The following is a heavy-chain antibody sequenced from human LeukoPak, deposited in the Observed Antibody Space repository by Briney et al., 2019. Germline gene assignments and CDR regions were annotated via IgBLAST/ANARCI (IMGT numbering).Heavy chain of an antibody. CDR3: AKGFAGYYYYYMDV. J-gene: IGHJ6*03. CDR1: GFTFSSYA. Sequence: PGGSLRLSCAASGFTFSSYAMSWVRQAPGKGLEWVSAISGSGGSTYYADSVKGRFTISRDNSKNTLYLQMNSLRAEDTAVYYCAKGFAGYYYYYMDVWGKGTMVTVSS. CDR2: ISGSGGST. V-gene: IGHV3-23*01.